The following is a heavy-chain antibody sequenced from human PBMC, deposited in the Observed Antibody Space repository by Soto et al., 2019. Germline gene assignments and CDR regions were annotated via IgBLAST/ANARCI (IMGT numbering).Heavy chain of an antibody. CDR1: GDSINNNDYY. CDR2: VYYSGST. CDR3: ARRSNYYDEWSLDL. Sequence: QLHESGPGLVKPSETLSLTCTVSGDSINNNDYYWNWIRQAPGKGLEWIGYVYYSGSTYYIPSLRSRPSLSVDTSKHQSSRKLSSVTAADAVIYCCARRSNYYDEWSLDLWGRGTLVTVSS. V-gene: IGHV4-30-4*01. J-gene: IGHJ2*01. D-gene: IGHD3-22*01.